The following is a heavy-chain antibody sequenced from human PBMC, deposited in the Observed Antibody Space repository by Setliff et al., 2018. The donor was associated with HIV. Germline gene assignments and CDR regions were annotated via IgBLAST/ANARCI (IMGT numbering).Heavy chain of an antibody. D-gene: IGHD6-19*01. Sequence: GESLKISCKGSGYSFTSYWIGWVRQMPGKGLEWMGIIYPGDSDTRYSPSFQGQVTISVDKSIRTAYMQWSSLKASDTAMYYCAKHLSPGSGWYSKARGMDVWGQGTTVTVSS. CDR3: AKHLSPGSGWYSKARGMDV. J-gene: IGHJ6*02. V-gene: IGHV5-51*01. CDR2: IYPGDSDT. CDR1: GYSFTSYW.